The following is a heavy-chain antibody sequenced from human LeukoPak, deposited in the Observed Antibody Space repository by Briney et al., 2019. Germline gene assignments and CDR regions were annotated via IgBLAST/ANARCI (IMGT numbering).Heavy chain of an antibody. J-gene: IGHJ6*02. CDR2: IYPGDSDT. D-gene: IGHD3-22*01. CDR1: GYSFTSYW. V-gene: IGHV5-51*01. CDR3: ARIPVYYDSSGYYYEAGYYYYGMDV. Sequence: PGASLQISCKGSGYSFTSYWIGWVRQMPGKGLEWMGIIYPGDSDTRYSPSFQGQVTISADKSISTAYLQWSSLKASDTAMYYCARIPVYYDSSGYYYEAGYYYYGMDVWGQGTTVTVSS.